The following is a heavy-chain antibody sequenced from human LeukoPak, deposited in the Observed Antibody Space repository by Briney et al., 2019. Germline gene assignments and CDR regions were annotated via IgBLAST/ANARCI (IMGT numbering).Heavy chain of an antibody. CDR2: ISSNGGGT. Sequence: GGSLRLSCAATGFTLSSYAMHWVRQAPGKGLEYVSAISSNGGGTYYADSVRGRFTVSRDNSKNTLYLQMSNLRAEDTAVYYCVELGMFYYGSGSYSDYWGQGTLVTVSS. CDR1: GFTLSSYA. CDR3: VELGMFYYGSGSYSDY. D-gene: IGHD3-10*01. J-gene: IGHJ4*02. V-gene: IGHV3-64D*09.